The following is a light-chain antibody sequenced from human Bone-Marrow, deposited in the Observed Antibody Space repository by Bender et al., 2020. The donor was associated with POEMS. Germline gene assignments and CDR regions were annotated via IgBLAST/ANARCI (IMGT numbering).Light chain of an antibody. CDR3: CSFADAYNVV. CDR1: NIAFTS. V-gene: IGLV3-21*02. J-gene: IGLJ3*02. Sequence: SYVLTQPPSVSVAPGETASLTCVENNIAFTSVHWYQQKPGQAPVLVVYDDTDRPSGIPERFSGSKSGNTATLTISRVEAGDEADYYCCSFADAYNVVFGGGTKLTVL. CDR2: DDT.